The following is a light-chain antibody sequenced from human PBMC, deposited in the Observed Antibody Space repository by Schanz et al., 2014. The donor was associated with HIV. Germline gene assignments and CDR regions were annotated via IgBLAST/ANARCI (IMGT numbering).Light chain of an antibody. Sequence: QSALTQPPSASGSPGQSVTISCTGTSSDVGDYNYVSWYQQHPGKAPKLMIYEVTNRPSGVPDRFSGSKSGNTASLTVSGLKAEDEADYYCTSYGGSNKLLFGGGTKLTVL. CDR1: SSDVGDYNY. J-gene: IGLJ2*01. CDR2: EVT. CDR3: TSYGGSNKLL. V-gene: IGLV2-8*01.